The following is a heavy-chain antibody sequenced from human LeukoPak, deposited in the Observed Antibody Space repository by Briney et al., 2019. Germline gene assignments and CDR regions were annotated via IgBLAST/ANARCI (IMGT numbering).Heavy chain of an antibody. CDR1: VYSFNTYW. CDR2: IYPGDSDT. V-gene: IGHV5-51*01. CDR3: ARGPGSGSYPDNWFDP. J-gene: IGHJ5*02. Sequence: GESLKISCKGSVYSFNTYWIGWVRQMPGKGLEWMGIIYPGDSDTKYSPSFQGQVTISADKSISTAYLQWSSLKASDTAMYYCARGPGSGSYPDNWFDPWGQGTLVTVSS. D-gene: IGHD3-10*01.